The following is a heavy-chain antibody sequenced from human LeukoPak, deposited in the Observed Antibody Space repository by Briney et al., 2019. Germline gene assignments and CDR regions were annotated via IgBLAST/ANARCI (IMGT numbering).Heavy chain of an antibody. V-gene: IGHV1-69*04. D-gene: IGHD3-9*01. CDR3: AREKYFDVYNWFDP. J-gene: IGHJ5*02. Sequence: ASVKVSCKASGGTFSSYAISWVRQAPGQGLEWMGRIIPILGMANYAQKFQGRVTITADKSTSTAYMELSSMRSEDTAVYYCAREKYFDVYNWFDPWGQGTLVTVSS. CDR1: GGTFSSYA. CDR2: IIPILGMA.